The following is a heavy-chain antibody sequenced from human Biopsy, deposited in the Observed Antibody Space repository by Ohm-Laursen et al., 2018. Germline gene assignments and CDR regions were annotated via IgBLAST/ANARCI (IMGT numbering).Heavy chain of an antibody. V-gene: IGHV4-39*01. CDR3: ARDYDTSGYYYVS. CDR1: GGSISNNNYY. CDR2: IFYRGST. J-gene: IGHJ5*02. D-gene: IGHD3-22*01. Sequence: SETLSLTCTVSGGSISNNNYYWGWIRQPPGKGLEWIGSIFYRGSTHYKPSLKSRVNIYADTSKNQFSLKLNSVTAADTAVYYCARDYDTSGYYYVSWGQGTLVTVSS.